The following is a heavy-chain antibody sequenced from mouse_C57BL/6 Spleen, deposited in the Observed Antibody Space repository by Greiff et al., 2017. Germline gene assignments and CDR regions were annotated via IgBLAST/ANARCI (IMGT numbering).Heavy chain of an antibody. CDR1: GYTFTSYW. Sequence: QVQLQQPGAELVKPGASVKLSCKASGYTFTSYWMHWVKQRPGQGLEWIGMIHPNSGSTNYNEKFKSKATLTVDKSSSTAYMQLSSLTSEDSAVYYCARGPYYSNGYAMGYWGQGTSVTVSS. V-gene: IGHV1-64*01. J-gene: IGHJ4*01. D-gene: IGHD2-5*01. CDR2: IHPNSGST. CDR3: ARGPYYSNGYAMGY.